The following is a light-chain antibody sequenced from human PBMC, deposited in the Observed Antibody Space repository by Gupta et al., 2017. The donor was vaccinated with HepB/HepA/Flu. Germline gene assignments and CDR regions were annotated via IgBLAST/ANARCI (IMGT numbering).Light chain of an antibody. CDR1: QGIRND. CDR2: AAS. J-gene: IGKJ4*01. CDR3: LQDYNSIT. V-gene: IGKV1-6*01. Sequence: AIQMTQSPSSLSASVGDRVTITCRASQGIRNDLGWYQQKPGKAPKLMIYAASRVKSGVPSRFSGSGDGKDFTLTSSRRQHEDFANYYRLQDYNSITFGGGTKVEIK.